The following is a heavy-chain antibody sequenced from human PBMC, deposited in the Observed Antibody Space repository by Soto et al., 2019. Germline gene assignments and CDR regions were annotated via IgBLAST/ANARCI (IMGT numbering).Heavy chain of an antibody. CDR1: GFTFSRYN. Sequence: GGSLRLSCAVSGFTFSRYNMNWVRQAPGKGLEWVSSISSSGTYIYYADPVKGRFTISRDNSKNTPYLQMNSLRAEDTAVYYCAREAPLRGDYYGMDVWGQGTTVTVSS. V-gene: IGHV3-21*01. CDR2: ISSSGTYI. D-gene: IGHD4-17*01. J-gene: IGHJ6*02. CDR3: AREAPLRGDYYGMDV.